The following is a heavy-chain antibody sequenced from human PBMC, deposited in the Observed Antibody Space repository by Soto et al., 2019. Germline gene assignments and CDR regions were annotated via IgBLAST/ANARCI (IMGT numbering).Heavy chain of an antibody. J-gene: IGHJ4*02. CDR2: IYYSGST. CDR3: ARVGAQWEPFDY. Sequence: SETLSLTCTVSGGSISSGGYYWSWIRQHPGKGLEWIGYIYYSGSTYYNPSLKSRVTISVDTSKNQFSLKLSSVTAADTAVYYCARVGAQWEPFDYWGQGTLVTVSS. CDR1: GGSISSGGYY. V-gene: IGHV4-31*03. D-gene: IGHD1-26*01.